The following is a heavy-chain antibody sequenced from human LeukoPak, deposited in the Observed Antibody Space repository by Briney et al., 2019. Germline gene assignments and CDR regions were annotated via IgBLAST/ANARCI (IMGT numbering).Heavy chain of an antibody. CDR2: ISSSRSAI. V-gene: IGHV3-48*02. J-gene: IGHJ4*02. Sequence: GGSLRLSCAVSGFTFSTYSMNWVRQAPGKGLEWVSFISSSRSAIYYADSVKGRFTISRDDAKNSLCLQMNSLRDGDTAVYYCAREGGYSSGPSDYWGQGTLVTVSS. CDR3: AREGGYSSGPSDY. CDR1: GFTFSTYS. D-gene: IGHD6-19*01.